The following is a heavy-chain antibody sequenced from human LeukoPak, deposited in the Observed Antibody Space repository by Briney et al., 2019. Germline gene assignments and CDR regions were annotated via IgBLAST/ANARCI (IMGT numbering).Heavy chain of an antibody. J-gene: IGHJ3*02. CDR1: GFSFSSYS. CDR2: ISRSRRFI. V-gene: IGHV3-21*01. D-gene: IGHD4-17*01. CDR3: ARLWDYGDFQNAFDI. Sequence: GGALRLSCAASGFSFSSYSMNWVRRAPGKGLEWVSAISRSRRFIHYADSVRGRFTISRDNAKTSLYLRMNSLRAEDTAVYYCARLWDYGDFQNAFDIWGQGTTVTVSS.